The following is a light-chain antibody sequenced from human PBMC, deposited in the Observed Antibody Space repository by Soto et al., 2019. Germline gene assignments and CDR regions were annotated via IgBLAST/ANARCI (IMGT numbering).Light chain of an antibody. J-gene: IGKJ4*01. Sequence: DIQMTQSPSSLSASVGDRVTITCRARQTIDIYLNWYQQKPGKAPKLLIYAASRLQSGVPSRFSGSGSGTDFSLTINNLQPEDSATYYCQQSYRTLTFGGGTNVEIK. CDR2: AAS. V-gene: IGKV1-39*01. CDR1: QTIDIY. CDR3: QQSYRTLT.